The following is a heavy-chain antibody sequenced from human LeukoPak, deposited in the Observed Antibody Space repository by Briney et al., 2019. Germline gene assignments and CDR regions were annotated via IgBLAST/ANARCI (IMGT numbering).Heavy chain of an antibody. D-gene: IGHD3-9*01. CDR1: RFTFSGYS. CDR2: ISGSGSSI. Sequence: GGSLRLSCAASRFTFSGYSMNWVRQAPGKGLEWVSSISGSGSSIYYADSVKGRFTIPRDNAQNSLYLQMNSLRAEDTAVYYCARANPPAISFFDLRGQGTLVTVSS. CDR3: ARANPPAISFFDL. J-gene: IGHJ4*02. V-gene: IGHV3-21*01.